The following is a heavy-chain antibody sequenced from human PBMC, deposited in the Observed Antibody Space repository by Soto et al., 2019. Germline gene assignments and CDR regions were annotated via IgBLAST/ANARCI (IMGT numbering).Heavy chain of an antibody. Sequence: QVQLVQSGPEVKNPGASVRVSCVASGYAFTSYGVNWVRQAPGQGLEWMGWIAPHSGRTTYLPKFQGRVTMTADVSTNTAYMEVRSLKSDDTGTYFCARAATGSYHSAYWGQGTVVTVSS. J-gene: IGHJ4*02. D-gene: IGHD3-10*01. CDR3: ARAATGSYHSAY. CDR2: IAPHSGRT. V-gene: IGHV1-18*04. CDR1: GYAFTSYG.